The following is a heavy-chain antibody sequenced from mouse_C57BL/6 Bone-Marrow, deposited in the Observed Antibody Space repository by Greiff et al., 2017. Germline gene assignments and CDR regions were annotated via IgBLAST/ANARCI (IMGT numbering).Heavy chain of an antibody. D-gene: IGHD1-1*01. CDR2: IYPGSGST. CDR3: ARPPYYYGSNWYFDV. CDR1: GYTFTSYW. J-gene: IGHJ1*03. Sequence: VQLQQPGAELVKPGASVKMSCKASGYTFTSYWITWVKQRPGQGLEWIGDIYPGSGSTNYNEKFKSKATLTVDTSSSTAYMQLSSLTSEDSAVYYCARPPYYYGSNWYFDVWGTGTTVTVSS. V-gene: IGHV1-55*01.